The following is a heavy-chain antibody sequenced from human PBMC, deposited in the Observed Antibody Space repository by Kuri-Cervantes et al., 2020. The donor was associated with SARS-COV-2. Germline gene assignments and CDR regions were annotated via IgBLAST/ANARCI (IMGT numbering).Heavy chain of an antibody. D-gene: IGHD3-3*01. J-gene: IGHJ5*02. V-gene: IGHV4-59*01. CDR2: IYYSGST. CDR3: ARDLGAIVGVLEVAGWFDP. CDR1: GGSISSYY. Sequence: ESLKIPCTVSGGSISSYYWSWIRQPPGKGLEWIGYIYYSGSTNHNPSLKSRVTISVDTSKNQFSLKLSSVTAADTAVYYCARDLGAIVGVLEVAGWFDPWGQGTLVTVSS.